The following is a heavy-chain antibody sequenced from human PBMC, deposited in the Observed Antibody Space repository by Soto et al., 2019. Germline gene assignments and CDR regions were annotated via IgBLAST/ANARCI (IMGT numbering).Heavy chain of an antibody. CDR2: IYPGDSDT. Sequence: PGESLKISCKGSGYSFTSYWIGWVRQMPGKGLEWMGIIYPGDSDTRYSPSFQGQVTISADKSISTAYLQWSSLKASDTAMYYCARRYDFWSGSSYMDVWGKGTTVTVSS. V-gene: IGHV5-51*01. CDR1: GYSFTSYW. J-gene: IGHJ6*03. D-gene: IGHD3-3*01. CDR3: ARRYDFWSGSSYMDV.